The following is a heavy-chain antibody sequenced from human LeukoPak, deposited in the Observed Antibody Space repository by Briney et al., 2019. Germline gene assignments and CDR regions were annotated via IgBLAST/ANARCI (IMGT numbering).Heavy chain of an antibody. J-gene: IGHJ4*02. CDR1: GFTFSSYA. CDR3: AKGGRYRSGWYDLYY. Sequence: GGSLRLSCAASGFTFSSYAMSWVRQAPGKGLEWVSAISGSGGSTYYADSVKGRFTISRDNSKNTLYLQMNSLRAEDTAVYYCAKGGRYRSGWYDLYYWGQGTLVTVSS. V-gene: IGHV3-23*01. D-gene: IGHD6-19*01. CDR2: ISGSGGST.